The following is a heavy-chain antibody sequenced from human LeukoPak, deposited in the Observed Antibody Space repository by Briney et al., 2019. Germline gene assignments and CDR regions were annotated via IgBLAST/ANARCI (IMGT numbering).Heavy chain of an antibody. J-gene: IGHJ4*02. D-gene: IGHD1/OR15-1a*01. Sequence: ASVKVSCKTSGYTFTTYDINWVRQAPGQGLEWMGRISAYNGYTIYGQRFQGRVTMTTDTSTNTAYMELRSLRSDDTAVYYCARVGTGTRSFDSWGQGTLVTVSS. CDR2: ISAYNGYT. V-gene: IGHV1-18*01. CDR1: GYTFTTYD. CDR3: ARVGTGTRSFDS.